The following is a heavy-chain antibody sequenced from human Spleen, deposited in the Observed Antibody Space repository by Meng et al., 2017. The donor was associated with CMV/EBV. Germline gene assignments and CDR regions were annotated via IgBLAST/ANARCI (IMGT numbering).Heavy chain of an antibody. J-gene: IGHJ3*02. D-gene: IGHD2-2*01. CDR2: IYSGGGT. CDR1: GFTVSSNY. Sequence: GESLKISCAASGFTVSSNYMSWVRQAPGKGLESVSIIYSGGGTHYADSVKGRFTISRDTSKNTLYLQMNNLRAEDTAVYYCARENAYGFDIWGQGTKVTVSS. CDR3: ARENAYGFDI. V-gene: IGHV3-53*01.